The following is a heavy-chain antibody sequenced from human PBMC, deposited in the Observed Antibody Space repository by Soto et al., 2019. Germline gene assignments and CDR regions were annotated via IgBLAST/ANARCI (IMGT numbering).Heavy chain of an antibody. CDR1: GAALNSGNYY. Sequence: KPSETLSLTCIVSGAALNSGNYYWSWIRQVPGKGLEWIGHIYVTGAVDYNPSLRDRITISQDTSERQFSLNLRLVTAADTAVYYRERIRIATNNYKWFDPWGQGTLVTVYS. V-gene: IGHV4-31*03. J-gene: IGHJ5*02. D-gene: IGHD2-21*01. CDR3: ERIRIATNNYKWFDP. CDR2: IYVTGAV.